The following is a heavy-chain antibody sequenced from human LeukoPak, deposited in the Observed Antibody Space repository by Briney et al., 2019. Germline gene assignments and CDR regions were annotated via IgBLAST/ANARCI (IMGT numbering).Heavy chain of an antibody. CDR3: AKDARYSSSWYYFDY. CDR1: GVTFSSYG. J-gene: IGHJ4*02. D-gene: IGHD6-13*01. V-gene: IGHV3-30*02. CDR2: IRYDGSNK. Sequence: SGGSLRLSCAASGVTFSSYGRHWVRQATGKGLQWVAFIRYDGSNKYYADSVKGRFPISRDNSKNTLYLQMNSLRADDTAVYYCAKDARYSSSWYYFDYWGQGTVVTVSS.